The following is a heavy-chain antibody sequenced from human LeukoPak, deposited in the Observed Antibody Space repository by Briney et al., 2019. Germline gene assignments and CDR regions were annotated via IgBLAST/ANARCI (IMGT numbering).Heavy chain of an antibody. D-gene: IGHD3-16*01. CDR1: GFTFSSYS. V-gene: IGHV3-21*01. J-gene: IGHJ3*02. CDR3: ARVQFKQTVFGACDI. Sequence: GGSLRLSCAASGFTFSSYSMKWVRQAPGKGLEWVSSISSSSSYIYYADSVKGRFTISRDNAKNSLYLQMNSLRAEDTAVYSCARVQFKQTVFGACDIWGQGTMVTVSS. CDR2: ISSSSSYI.